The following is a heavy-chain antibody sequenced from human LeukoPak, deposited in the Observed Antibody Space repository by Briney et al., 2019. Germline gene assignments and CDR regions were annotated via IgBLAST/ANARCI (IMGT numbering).Heavy chain of an antibody. V-gene: IGHV3-53*01. CDR2: IYSGGST. CDR1: GFTVSSNY. CDR3: ARGSTGSEGVADFDY. Sequence: PGGSLRLSCAASGFTVSSNYMSWVRQAPGKGLEWVSVIYSGGSTYYADSVKGRFTISRDNSKNTLYLQMNSLRAEDTAVYYCARGSTGSEGVADFDYWGQGTLVTVSS. D-gene: IGHD2-8*02. J-gene: IGHJ4*02.